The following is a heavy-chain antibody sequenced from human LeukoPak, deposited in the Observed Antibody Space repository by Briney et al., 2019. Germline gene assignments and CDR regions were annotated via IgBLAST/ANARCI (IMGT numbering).Heavy chain of an antibody. Sequence: SETLSLTCTVSGYSISSGYYWGWIRQPPGKGLEWIGSIYHSGSTYYNPSLKSRVTISVDTSKNQFSLKLSSVTAADTAVYYCARQKTQYSSGWYNEDWFDPWGQGTLVTVSS. J-gene: IGHJ5*02. CDR2: IYHSGST. D-gene: IGHD6-19*01. CDR3: ARQKTQYSSGWYNEDWFDP. CDR1: GYSISSGYY. V-gene: IGHV4-38-2*02.